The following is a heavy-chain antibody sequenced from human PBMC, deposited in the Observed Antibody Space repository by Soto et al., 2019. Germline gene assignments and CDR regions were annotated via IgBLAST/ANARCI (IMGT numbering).Heavy chain of an antibody. J-gene: IGHJ6*02. Sequence: QDRLVQSGAEVKKPGSSVMVSCKAYGNTFSAYAFSCVRQAPGQGLEWVGGIVPTFGTPTYAKKFQGRVTIAGGRSTSTVFLFLSSLGSEATGVYYCARPSRGSSNYAMDVWGQGTTVIVSS. CDR1: GNTFSAYA. V-gene: IGHV1-69*14. CDR2: IVPTFGTP. CDR3: ARPSRGSSNYAMDV. D-gene: IGHD6-6*01.